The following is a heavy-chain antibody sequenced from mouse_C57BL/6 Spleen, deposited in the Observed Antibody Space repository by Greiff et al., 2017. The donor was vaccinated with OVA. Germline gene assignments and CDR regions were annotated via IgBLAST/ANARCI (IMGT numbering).Heavy chain of an antibody. CDR2: IWRGGST. CDR1: GFSLTSYG. J-gene: IGHJ1*03. Sequence: VQLQQSGPGLVQPSQSLSITCTVSGFSLTSYGVHWVRQSPGKGLEWLGGIWRGGSTDYNAAFMSRLSITKDNSKCQVFFKMNSLQADDTAIYYCAKKGDYYGSSYEYFDVWGTGTTVTVSS. V-gene: IGHV2-5*01. D-gene: IGHD1-1*01. CDR3: AKKGDYYGSSYEYFDV.